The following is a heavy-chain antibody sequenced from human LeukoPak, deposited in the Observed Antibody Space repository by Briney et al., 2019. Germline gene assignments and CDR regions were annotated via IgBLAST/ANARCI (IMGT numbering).Heavy chain of an antibody. CDR1: GFTFSSYG. Sequence: GGSLRLSCAASGFTFSSYGMHWVRQAPGKGLEWVAVIWYDGSNKYYADSVKGRFTISRDNSKNTLYLQMNSLRAEDTAVYYCATDGTHGDFDYWGQGTLVTVSS. CDR2: IWYDGSNK. CDR3: ATDGTHGDFDY. V-gene: IGHV3-33*08. J-gene: IGHJ4*02. D-gene: IGHD1-7*01.